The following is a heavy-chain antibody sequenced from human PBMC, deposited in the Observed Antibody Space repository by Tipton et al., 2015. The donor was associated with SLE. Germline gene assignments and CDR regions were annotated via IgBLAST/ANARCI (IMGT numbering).Heavy chain of an antibody. Sequence: QVQLVQSGPEVKKPGASVKVSCKASGYTFTSYGISWVRQAPGQGLEWMGWISAYNGNTNYAQKLQGRVTMTTDTSTSTAYMDLRSLRSDDTAVYYCARALTTVTAYYYYYGMDVWGQGTTVTVSS. CDR2: ISAYNGNT. J-gene: IGHJ6*02. CDR1: GYTFTSYG. CDR3: ARALTTVTAYYYYYGMDV. D-gene: IGHD4-11*01. V-gene: IGHV1-18*01.